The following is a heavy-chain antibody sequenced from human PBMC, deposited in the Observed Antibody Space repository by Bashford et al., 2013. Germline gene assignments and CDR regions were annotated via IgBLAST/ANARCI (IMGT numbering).Heavy chain of an antibody. J-gene: IGHJ5*02. CDR1: GGIFRTHA. CDR3: ARMDHWGSLNWFDP. CDR2: LVPILVTP. Sequence: SVKVSCKASGGIFRTHAINWVRQAPGQGLEWMGGLVPILVTPDYAQKFQGRVSITADASTTTSYLELTSLTSEDTAVYYCARMDHWGSLNWFDPWGQGTLVTVSS. D-gene: IGHD3-16*01. V-gene: IGHV1-69*13.